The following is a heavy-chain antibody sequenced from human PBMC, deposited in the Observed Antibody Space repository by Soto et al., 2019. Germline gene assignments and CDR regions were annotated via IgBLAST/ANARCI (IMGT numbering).Heavy chain of an antibody. Sequence: PGGSLTLSCAASGFSFSTYAMSWVRQAPGKGLECVSVISKNGDETYYAESVKGRFTISRDSSNNLLHLRMRSLRVEDTAVYYFASYVRGPDFYLDSWGQGTLVTVSS. CDR3: ASYVRGPDFYLDS. D-gene: IGHD3-10*02. CDR2: ISKNGDET. CDR1: GFSFSTYA. V-gene: IGHV3-23*01. J-gene: IGHJ4*02.